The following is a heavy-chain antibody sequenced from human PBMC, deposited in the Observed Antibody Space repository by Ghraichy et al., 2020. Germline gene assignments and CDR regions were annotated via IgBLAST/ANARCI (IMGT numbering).Heavy chain of an antibody. CDR1: GFRFSDYW. Sequence: GGSLRLSCAASGFRFSDYWMTWVRQTPGKGLEWVANIKGDGSEKFYVDSVKGRFTISRDNAKNSLYLQMDSLRAEDTAVYYCANSLSGISLDPWGQGTLVTVSS. CDR3: ANSLSGISLDP. D-gene: IGHD6-25*01. CDR2: IKGDGSEK. V-gene: IGHV3-7*01. J-gene: IGHJ5*02.